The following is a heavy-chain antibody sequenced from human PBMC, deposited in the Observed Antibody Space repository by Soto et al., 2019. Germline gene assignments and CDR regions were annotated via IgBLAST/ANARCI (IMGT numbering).Heavy chain of an antibody. CDR2: IKQDGSEK. Sequence: EVQLVESGGGLVQPGGSLRLSCAASGFTFSSYWMSWVRQAPGKGLEWVANIKQDGSEKYYVDSVKGRFTISRDNAKNSLYLQMNSLRAEDTAVYYCVSTSWYYDFWSGYSMDVWGKGTTVTVSS. J-gene: IGHJ6*04. D-gene: IGHD3-3*01. CDR3: VSTSWYYDFWSGYSMDV. CDR1: GFTFSSYW. V-gene: IGHV3-7*01.